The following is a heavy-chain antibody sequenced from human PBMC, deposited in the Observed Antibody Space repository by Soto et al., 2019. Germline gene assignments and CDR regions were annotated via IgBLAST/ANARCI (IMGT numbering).Heavy chain of an antibody. CDR1: GGTFSSYA. J-gene: IGHJ4*02. CDR3: ARLRDSYGYSDY. D-gene: IGHD5-18*01. Sequence: QIQLVQSGAEVKKPGSSVKVSCKASGGTFSSYAISGVLHAPGQGLEWMGGIIPIFGTANYAQKVQGRVTTTADESTSTAYMELSSLSSEDTAVYYCARLRDSYGYSDYWGQGTLVTVSS. V-gene: IGHV1-69*12. CDR2: IIPIFGTA.